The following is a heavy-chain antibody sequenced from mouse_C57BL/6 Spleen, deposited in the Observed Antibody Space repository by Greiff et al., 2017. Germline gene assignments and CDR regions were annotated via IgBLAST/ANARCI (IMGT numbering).Heavy chain of an antibody. CDR1: GFTFSDYG. CDR2: ISSGSSTI. D-gene: IGHD2-4*01. J-gene: IGHJ3*01. Sequence: EVQLVESGGGLVKPGGSLTLSCAASGFTFSDYGMHWVRQAPEKGLAWVSYISSGSSTIYSADTVTGRFTISRDNAKNTLFLHMTSLRSEDTAMYYCASYDYRAWCAYWGQGTLVTVSA. CDR3: ASYDYRAWCAY. V-gene: IGHV5-17*01.